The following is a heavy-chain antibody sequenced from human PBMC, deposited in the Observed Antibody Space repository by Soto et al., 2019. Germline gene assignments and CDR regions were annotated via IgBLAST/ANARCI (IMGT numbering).Heavy chain of an antibody. Sequence: QVQLQESGPGLVNPSGTLSRTCAVSGGSISSSNWWSWVRQPPGKGLEWIGEMYHSGSTNYNPSLKSRVTISVDKSKHQFSLKLSSVTAADTAVYYCARGEDSMTPVTAPMENWGQGTLVTVSS. CDR2: MYHSGST. D-gene: IGHD4-17*01. CDR1: GGSISSSNW. J-gene: IGHJ4*02. CDR3: ARGEDSMTPVTAPMEN. V-gene: IGHV4-4*02.